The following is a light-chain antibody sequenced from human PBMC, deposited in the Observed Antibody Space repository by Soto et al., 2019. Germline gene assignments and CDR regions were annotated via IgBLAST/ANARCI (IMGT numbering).Light chain of an antibody. CDR1: QSVSSNY. CDR2: DAS. Sequence: EIVLTQSPGTLSLSPGERATLSRRASQSVSSNYLAWYQQKPGQAPRLLIYDASSRATGIPDRFSGSGSGTDFTLTINRLEPEDFAVYYCQDYGTSWTFGQGTKVDIK. J-gene: IGKJ1*01. V-gene: IGKV3-20*01. CDR3: QDYGTSWT.